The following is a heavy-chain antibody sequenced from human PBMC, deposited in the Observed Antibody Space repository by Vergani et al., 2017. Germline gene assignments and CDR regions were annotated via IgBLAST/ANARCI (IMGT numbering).Heavy chain of an antibody. J-gene: IGHJ6*02. CDR3: ARGGAIVVVPAARRYYYGMDV. CDR2: ISAYNGNT. Sequence: QVQLVQSGAEVKKPGASVKVSCKASGYTFTSYGISWVRQAPGQGLEWMGWISAYNGNTNDAQKLQGRVTMTTDTSTSTAYMELRSLRSDDTAVYYCARGGAIVVVPAARRYYYGMDVWGQGTTVTVSS. CDR1: GYTFTSYG. V-gene: IGHV1-18*01. D-gene: IGHD2-2*01.